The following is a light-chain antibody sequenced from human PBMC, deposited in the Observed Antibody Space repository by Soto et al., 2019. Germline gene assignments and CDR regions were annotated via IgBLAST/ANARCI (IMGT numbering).Light chain of an antibody. Sequence: EIVMTQSPATLSVSPGERATLSCRASQSVSSKLVWYQQKPGQAPRLLIYGASTRATGIPARFSGGGSGTEFTLTISSLQSEDFPVYYCQQYNNWPRTFGQWTKVEIK. CDR2: GAS. J-gene: IGKJ1*01. CDR1: QSVSSK. CDR3: QQYNNWPRT. V-gene: IGKV3-15*01.